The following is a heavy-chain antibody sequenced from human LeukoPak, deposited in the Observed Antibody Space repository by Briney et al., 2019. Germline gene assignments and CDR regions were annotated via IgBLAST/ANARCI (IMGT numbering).Heavy chain of an antibody. D-gene: IGHD1-14*01. V-gene: IGHV3-64D*09. J-gene: IGHJ4*02. CDR1: GFTFSSYS. CDR3: VKPQPGGGFDY. CDR2: ISSNGGST. Sequence: GGSLRLSCSASGFTFSSYSMHWVRQPPGKGLEYVSAISSNGGSTYYADSVKGRFTISRDNSKNTLYLQMSSLRAEDTAVYYCVKPQPGGGFDYWGQGTLVTVSS.